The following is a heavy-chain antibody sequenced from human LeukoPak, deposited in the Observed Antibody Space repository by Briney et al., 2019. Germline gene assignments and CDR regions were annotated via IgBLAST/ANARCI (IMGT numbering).Heavy chain of an antibody. D-gene: IGHD3-10*01. J-gene: IGHJ4*02. Sequence: ASVKVSCKASGYTFTGYYMHWVRQAPGQGLEWMGWINPNSGGTNYAQKFQGWVTMTRDTSISTAYMELSRLRSDDTAVYYCARDYLDRMVILDYWGQGTLVTVSS. CDR3: ARDYLDRMVILDY. CDR1: GYTFTGYY. CDR2: INPNSGGT. V-gene: IGHV1-2*04.